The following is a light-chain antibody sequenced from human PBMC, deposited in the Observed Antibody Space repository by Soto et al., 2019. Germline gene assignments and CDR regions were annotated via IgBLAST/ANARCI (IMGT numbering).Light chain of an antibody. CDR2: DAS. V-gene: IGKV1-5*01. J-gene: IGKJ1*01. CDR1: QSISSW. CDR3: QQYNSYSGT. Sequence: DIQMTQSPSTLSASVGDRVTITCRASQSISSWLAWYQQKPGKAPKLLIYDASSVESGVPSRLSGSGSGTEFTLTISRLQPDDFATYYCQQYNSYSGTFGQGTKVDIK.